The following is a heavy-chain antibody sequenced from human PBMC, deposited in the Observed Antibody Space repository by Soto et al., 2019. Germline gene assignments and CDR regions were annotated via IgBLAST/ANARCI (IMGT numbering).Heavy chain of an antibody. CDR2: INHSGST. J-gene: IGHJ6*02. CDR3: ARLGYFDWLSTNYGMDV. D-gene: IGHD3-9*01. Sequence: SETLSLTCAVYGGSFSGYYWSWIRQPPGEGREWIGEINHSGSTNYNPSLKSRVTISVDTPKNQFSLKLSSVTAADTAVYYCARLGYFDWLSTNYGMDVWGQGTTVTVSS. V-gene: IGHV4-34*01. CDR1: GGSFSGYY.